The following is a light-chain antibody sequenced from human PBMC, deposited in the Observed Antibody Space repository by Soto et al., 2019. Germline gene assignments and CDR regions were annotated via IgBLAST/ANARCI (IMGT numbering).Light chain of an antibody. CDR2: DAS. V-gene: IGKV1-5*01. J-gene: IGKJ1*01. Sequence: DIQMTQSPSTLSASVGARVTITCRASQSISSWVAWYQQKPGKAPKLLIYDASSLESGVPSRFSGSGSGTAFTLTISSLQHDDFATYYCQQYNSYSPWTFGQGTKVEIK. CDR1: QSISSW. CDR3: QQYNSYSPWT.